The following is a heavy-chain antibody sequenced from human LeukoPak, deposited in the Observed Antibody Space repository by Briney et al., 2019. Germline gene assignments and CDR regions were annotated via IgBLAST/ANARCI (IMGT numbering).Heavy chain of an antibody. Sequence: SETLSLTCTVSGGSISSYCWSWIRQPPGKGLEWIGYIYYSGSTNYNPSLKSRVTISVDTSKNQFSLKLSSVTAADTAVYYCARRVDGGPATWYFDLWGRGTLVTVSS. V-gene: IGHV4-59*08. J-gene: IGHJ2*01. CDR1: GGSISSYC. CDR3: ARRVDGGPATWYFDL. CDR2: IYYSGST. D-gene: IGHD4-23*01.